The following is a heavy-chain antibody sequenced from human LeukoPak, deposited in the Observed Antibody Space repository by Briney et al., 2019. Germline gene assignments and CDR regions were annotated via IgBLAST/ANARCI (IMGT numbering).Heavy chain of an antibody. Sequence: GGSLRLSCAASGFTFSDYYMSWIRQAPGKGLEWVSYISGSSKYINYADSVKGRFTISRDNAKNSLYLQMNSLRAEDTAVYYCARGNRPPDYWGQGTLVTVSS. CDR2: ISGSSKYI. CDR1: GFTFSDYY. V-gene: IGHV3-11*06. J-gene: IGHJ4*02. CDR3: ARGNRPPDY.